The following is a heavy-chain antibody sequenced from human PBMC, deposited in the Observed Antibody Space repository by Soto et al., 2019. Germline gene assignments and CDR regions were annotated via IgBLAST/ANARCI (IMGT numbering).Heavy chain of an antibody. D-gene: IGHD2-2*01. CDR1: GFTFSSYA. J-gene: IGHJ6*04. CDR3: AKSARPGLFVVVPAAMIEMDV. CDR2: ISGSGGST. V-gene: IGHV3-23*01. Sequence: GGSLRLSCAASGFTFSSYAMSWVRQAPGKGLEWVSAISGSGGSTYYADSVKGRFTISRDNSKNTLYLQMNSLRAEDTAVYYCAKSARPGLFVVVPAAMIEMDVWGKGTTVTVSS.